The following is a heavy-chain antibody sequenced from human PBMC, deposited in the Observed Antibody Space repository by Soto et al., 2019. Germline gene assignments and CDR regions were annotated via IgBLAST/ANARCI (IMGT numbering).Heavy chain of an antibody. D-gene: IGHD3-10*01. J-gene: IGHJ4*02. Sequence: EVQLVESGGGLVQPGGSLRLSCAASGFTFNTYWMHWVRQAPGKGLVWVSRINNDASSTSYADSVKGRLTVSRDNAKNTLYLYLYNLRAEDTAVYYCASGGVAGVGTYYNDFWGRGTLVTVSS. V-gene: IGHV3-74*01. CDR3: ASGGVAGVGTYYNDF. CDR2: INNDASST. CDR1: GFTFNTYW.